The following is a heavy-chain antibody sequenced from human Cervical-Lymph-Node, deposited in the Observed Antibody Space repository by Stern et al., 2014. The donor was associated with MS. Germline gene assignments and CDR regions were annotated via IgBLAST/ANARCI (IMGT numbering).Heavy chain of an antibody. D-gene: IGHD1-26*01. CDR2: ISTDTGGS. J-gene: IGHJ4*02. Sequence: QVELMQSGAEVKKPGASVKVSCKASGYSFTAYFIHWVRQAPGQGLEWMGWISTDTGGSNYAQRFQGRVTMTRDTSISTTYMELSRLRSDDTAVYYCARDRGSHSDYWGQGTLVTGSS. CDR3: ARDRGSHSDY. CDR1: GYSFTAYF. V-gene: IGHV1-2*02.